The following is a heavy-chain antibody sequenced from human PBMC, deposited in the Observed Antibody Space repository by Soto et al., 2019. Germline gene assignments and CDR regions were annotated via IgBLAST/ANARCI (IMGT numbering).Heavy chain of an antibody. J-gene: IGHJ6*02. D-gene: IGHD1-26*01. CDR2: IIPIFGTA. CDR3: ASHGGSSPEGRYYYGMDV. V-gene: IGHV1-69*12. CDR1: RGTFSSYA. Sequence: QVQLVQSGAEVKKPGSSVKVSCKASRGTFSSYAISWVRQAPGQGLEWMGGIIPIFGTADYAQKFQGRVTITADESTSKAYMELSNLRSEDTAVYYCASHGGSSPEGRYYYGMDVWGQGTTVTVSS.